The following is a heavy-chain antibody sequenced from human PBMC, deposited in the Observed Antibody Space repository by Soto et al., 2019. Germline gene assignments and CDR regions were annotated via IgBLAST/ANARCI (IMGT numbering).Heavy chain of an antibody. CDR1: GFTFDDYA. D-gene: IGHD6-19*01. Sequence: GGSLRLSCAASGFTFDDYAMHWVRQAPGKGLEWVSGISWSSGSIGYADSVKGRFTISRDNAKNSLYLQMNSLRAEDTALYYCAKDIHPGYSSGWPPGYWGQGTLVTVSS. J-gene: IGHJ4*02. CDR3: AKDIHPGYSSGWPPGY. V-gene: IGHV3-9*01. CDR2: ISWSSGSI.